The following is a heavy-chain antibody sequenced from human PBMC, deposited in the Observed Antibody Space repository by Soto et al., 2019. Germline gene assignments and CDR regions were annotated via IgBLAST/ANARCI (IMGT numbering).Heavy chain of an antibody. CDR1: GFTFSMFS. Sequence: GESLRLSCSASGFTFSMFSMHWVHQAPGKGLEYVSGISSNGDSTYYADSVKGRFTISRDNSKNTLYLQMSSLRAVDTAVYYCVHPRSTVQIPPTWGQGTLVTVSS. CDR3: VHPRSTVQIPPT. J-gene: IGHJ5*02. D-gene: IGHD4-17*01. V-gene: IGHV3-64D*06. CDR2: ISSNGDST.